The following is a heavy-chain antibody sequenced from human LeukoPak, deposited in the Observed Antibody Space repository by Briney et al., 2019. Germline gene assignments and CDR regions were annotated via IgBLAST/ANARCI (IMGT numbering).Heavy chain of an antibody. CDR1: GFTFSSYW. V-gene: IGHV3-74*01. CDR2: INSDGSST. J-gene: IGHJ6*03. D-gene: IGHD6-6*01. CDR3: ARDRVAARLVYYYYYMDV. Sequence: GGSLRLSCAVSGFTFSSYWMHWVRQAPGKGLVWVSRINSDGSSTSYADSVKGRFTISRDNAKNTLYLQMNSLRAEDTAVYYCARDRVAARLVYYYYYMDVWGKGTTVTVSS.